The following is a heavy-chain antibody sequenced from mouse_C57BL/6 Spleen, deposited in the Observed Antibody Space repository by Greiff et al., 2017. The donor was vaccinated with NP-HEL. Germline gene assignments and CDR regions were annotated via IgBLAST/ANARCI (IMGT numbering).Heavy chain of an antibody. CDR3: TSPKGYFDY. CDR1: GFTFTDYE. Sequence: VQLQQSGPVLVKPGPSVKISCKASGFTFTDYEMHWVKQTPVHGLEWIGAIDPETGGTAYNQKFKGKAILTADKSSSTAYMELRSLTSEDSAVYYCTSPKGYFDYWGQGTTLTVSS. CDR2: IDPETGGT. J-gene: IGHJ2*01. V-gene: IGHV1-15*01.